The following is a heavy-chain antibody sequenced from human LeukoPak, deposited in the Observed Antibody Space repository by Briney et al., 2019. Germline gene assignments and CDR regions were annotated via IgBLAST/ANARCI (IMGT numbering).Heavy chain of an antibody. CDR1: GGSISSNSYY. Sequence: SETLSLTCTVSGGSISSNSYYWDWIRQPRGKGLEWIVSIFHSGTTYYNPSLKSRVTMSVDTSKNQFSLKLTSVTAADTAVYYCARHYRREVFTRSQFDYWGHGTLVTVSS. CDR3: ARHYRREVFTRSQFDY. CDR2: IFHSGTT. D-gene: IGHD3-22*01. V-gene: IGHV4-39*01. J-gene: IGHJ4*01.